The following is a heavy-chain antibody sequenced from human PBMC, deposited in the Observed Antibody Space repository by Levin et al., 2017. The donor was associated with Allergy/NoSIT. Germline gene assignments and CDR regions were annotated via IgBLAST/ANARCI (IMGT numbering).Heavy chain of an antibody. J-gene: IGHJ4*02. CDR2: INHSGST. D-gene: IGHD3-22*01. Sequence: SETLSLTCAVYGGSFSGYYWSWTRQPPGKGLEWTGEINHSGSTNYNPSLKSRVTISVDTSKNQFSLKLSSVTAPDTAVYYCARGRTYYYDSSGPKKKNYFDYWGQGTLVTVSS. CDR1: GGSFSGYY. V-gene: IGHV4-34*01. CDR3: ARGRTYYYDSSGPKKKNYFDY.